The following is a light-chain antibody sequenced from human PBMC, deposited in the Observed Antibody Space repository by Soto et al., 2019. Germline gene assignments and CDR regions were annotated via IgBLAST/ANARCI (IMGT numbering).Light chain of an antibody. CDR3: HQYGGSPRVS. V-gene: IGKV3-20*01. J-gene: IGKJ4*01. Sequence: EIVLTQSPGALSLSPGERATLSCRASKTVSDNYLAWYQQKPGQAPRLLIYGASTRATGIPDRFSGSGSGTDFTLTISRLEPEDFAVYYCHQYGGSPRVSFGGGTKVEIK. CDR2: GAS. CDR1: KTVSDNY.